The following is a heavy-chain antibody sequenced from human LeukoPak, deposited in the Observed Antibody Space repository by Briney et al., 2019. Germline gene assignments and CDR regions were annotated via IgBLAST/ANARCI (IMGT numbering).Heavy chain of an antibody. V-gene: IGHV4-39*01. CDR2: IYYSGNT. CDR3: ARQTGSGLFILP. CDR1: GVSISSSNSY. J-gene: IGHJ4*02. Sequence: PSETLSLTCTVSGVSISSSNSYWGWIRQPPGKGLEWIGSIYYSGNTYYNASLKSQVSISIDTSKDQFSLKLTSVTAADTAVYYCARQTGSGLFILPGGQGTLVTVSS. D-gene: IGHD3/OR15-3a*01.